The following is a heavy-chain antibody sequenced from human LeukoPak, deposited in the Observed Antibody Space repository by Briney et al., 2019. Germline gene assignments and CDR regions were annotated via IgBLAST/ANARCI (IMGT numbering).Heavy chain of an antibody. V-gene: IGHV4-39*01. CDR3: ARAGNYYSSGSYLGY. Sequence: SVGSLRLSCAASGFTFSSYWMSWVRQPPGKGLEWIGSIYYSGSIYYNPSLKSRVTISVDTSKNQFSLKLSSVTAADTAVYYCARAGNYYSSGSYLGYWGQGTLVTVSS. CDR1: GFTFSSYW. CDR2: IYYSGSI. J-gene: IGHJ4*02. D-gene: IGHD3-10*01.